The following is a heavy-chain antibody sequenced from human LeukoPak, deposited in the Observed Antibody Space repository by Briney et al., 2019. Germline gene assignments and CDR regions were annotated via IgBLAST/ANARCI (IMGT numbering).Heavy chain of an antibody. J-gene: IGHJ4*02. D-gene: IGHD3-22*01. CDR2: IYPGDSDT. CDR3: ARLRDSSGYYSDY. CDR1: GYSFTSYW. V-gene: IGHV5-51*03. Sequence: KPGESLKISCKGSGYSFTSYWIGWVRQMPGKGLEWMGIIYPGDSDTRYSPSFQGQVTISADKSISTAYLQWSSLKASDTTMYYCARLRDSSGYYSDYWGQGTLVTVSP.